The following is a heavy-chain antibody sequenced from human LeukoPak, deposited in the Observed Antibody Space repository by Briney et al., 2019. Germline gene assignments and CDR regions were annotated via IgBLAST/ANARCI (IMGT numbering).Heavy chain of an antibody. V-gene: IGHV4-34*01. J-gene: IGHJ4*02. Sequence: SETLSLTCAVYGGSFSGYYWSWIRQPPGKGLGWIGEINHSGSTNYNPSLKSRVTISVDTSKNQFSLKLSSVTAADTAVYYCARGPYYYDSSGDYFDYWGQGTLVTVS. CDR2: INHSGST. CDR1: GGSFSGYY. D-gene: IGHD3-22*01. CDR3: ARGPYYYDSSGDYFDY.